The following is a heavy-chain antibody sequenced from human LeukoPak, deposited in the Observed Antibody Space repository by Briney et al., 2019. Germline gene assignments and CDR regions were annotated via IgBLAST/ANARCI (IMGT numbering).Heavy chain of an antibody. CDR2: ITANGGGT. J-gene: IGHJ4*02. Sequence: GGSLRLSCSASGFTFSNYAMHWVRQAPGKRLEYVSAITANGGGTYYADSVRGRFTISRDNSRDTLSPQMSSLRPEDTAMYYCAKATPHFFDFWGQGMLVTVSS. CDR3: AKATPHFFDF. V-gene: IGHV3-64D*09. CDR1: GFTFSNYA. D-gene: IGHD5-24*01.